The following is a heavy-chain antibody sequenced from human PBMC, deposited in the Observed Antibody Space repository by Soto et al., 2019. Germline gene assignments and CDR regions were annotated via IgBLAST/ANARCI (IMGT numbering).Heavy chain of an antibody. D-gene: IGHD3-9*01. V-gene: IGHV2-5*02. CDR1: GFSLNTRGVG. J-gene: IGHJ4*02. Sequence: QITLKESGPTLVKPTQTLTLTCTFSGFSLNTRGVGVGWIRQPPGKALEWIALISWDGEKRYSPSLKSRLTIPKDTSENQVVLTMTNMDPVDTATYYCAHRRGDLLTGHYYFDYWGQGTLVTVSS. CDR2: ISWDGEK. CDR3: AHRRGDLLTGHYYFDY.